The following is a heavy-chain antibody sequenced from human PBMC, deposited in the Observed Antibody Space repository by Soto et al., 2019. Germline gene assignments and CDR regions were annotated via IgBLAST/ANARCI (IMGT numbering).Heavy chain of an antibody. V-gene: IGHV1-8*01. CDR2: MNAKSGDT. Sequence: QAHLEQSGTELKRPGASVKVSCKASGYTFSDFDINWLRQASGQGPEWKGWMNAKSGDTFFAQRFQDKFNMAWDTSLSTAYMEVGSLTSDDTAIYYCARGNPFNYAGFDVWGQGTTVAVSS. D-gene: IGHD3-16*01. J-gene: IGHJ6*02. CDR3: ARGNPFNYAGFDV. CDR1: GYTFSDFD.